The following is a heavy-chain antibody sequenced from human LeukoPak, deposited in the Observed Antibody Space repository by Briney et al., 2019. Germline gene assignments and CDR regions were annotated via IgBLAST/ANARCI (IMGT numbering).Heavy chain of an antibody. D-gene: IGHD3-22*01. V-gene: IGHV1-46*01. CDR3: ARDPRLSSGYSTGILWYFDV. CDR1: GYTFTNHY. Sequence: ASVKVSCKASGYTFTNHYMHWVRQAPGQGLEWMGIINPYGGSTSYAQKFQGRVTMTRDTSTSTVYMDLSSLRSEDTAVYYCARDPRLSSGYSTGILWYFDVWGRGTLVTVSS. CDR2: INPYGGST. J-gene: IGHJ2*01.